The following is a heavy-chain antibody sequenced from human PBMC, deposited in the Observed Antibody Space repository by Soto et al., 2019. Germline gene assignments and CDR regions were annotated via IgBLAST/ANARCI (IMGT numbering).Heavy chain of an antibody. CDR3: ARVRKLIAAAGTFAY. CDR2: ISGSGGST. J-gene: IGHJ4*02. V-gene: IGHV3-23*01. Sequence: GGSLRLSCAASGFTFSSYAMSWVRQAPGKGLEWVSAISGSGGSTYYADSVKGRFTISRDNSKNSLYLQMNSLRAEDTALYYCARVRKLIAAAGTFAYWGQGTLVTVSS. CDR1: GFTFSSYA. D-gene: IGHD6-13*01.